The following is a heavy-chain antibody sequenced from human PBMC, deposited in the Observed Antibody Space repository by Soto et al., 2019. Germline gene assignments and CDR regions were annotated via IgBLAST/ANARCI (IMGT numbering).Heavy chain of an antibody. Sequence: ASVEVSCKXSGYTFTNYDINWVRQAPGQGLEWMGWMNPYNGNTGYAQSFQGRVTVTRNTSISTAYMELSNLTSDDTAVYYCARGPGDLGYFDYWGQGALVTVSS. CDR3: ARGPGDLGYFDY. CDR2: MNPYNGNT. V-gene: IGHV1-8*01. D-gene: IGHD3-10*01. J-gene: IGHJ4*02. CDR1: GYTFTNYD.